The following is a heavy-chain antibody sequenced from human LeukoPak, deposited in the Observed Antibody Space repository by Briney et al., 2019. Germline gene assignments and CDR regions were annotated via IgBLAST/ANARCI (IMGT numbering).Heavy chain of an antibody. CDR1: GFTFSTHT. CDR2: ISSGGSAI. CDR3: ASMGVATGF. J-gene: IGHJ4*02. D-gene: IGHD5-12*01. V-gene: IGHV3-48*04. Sequence: GGSLRLSCAASGFTFSTHTMNWVRQAPGKGLEWVSYISSGGSAIYYADSVKGRFTIFRDNAEDSLYLQMNSLRAEDTAVYYCASMGVATGFWGQGTLVTVSS.